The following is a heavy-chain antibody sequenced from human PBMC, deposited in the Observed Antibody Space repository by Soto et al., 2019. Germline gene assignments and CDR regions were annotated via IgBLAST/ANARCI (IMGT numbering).Heavy chain of an antibody. V-gene: IGHV1-69*01. CDR2: IMPIFGTI. D-gene: IGHD2-2*01. Sequence: QVQLVQSGAEVKKPGSSVKVSCKASGGTFSKYAISWVRQAPGQGLEWMGGIMPIFGTIKYAQKFQGRVTITADESTSTAYMELSSLRSEDTAVYYCARAYCSSTSCPYGMDVWGQGTTVPVSS. CDR3: ARAYCSSTSCPYGMDV. J-gene: IGHJ6*02. CDR1: GGTFSKYA.